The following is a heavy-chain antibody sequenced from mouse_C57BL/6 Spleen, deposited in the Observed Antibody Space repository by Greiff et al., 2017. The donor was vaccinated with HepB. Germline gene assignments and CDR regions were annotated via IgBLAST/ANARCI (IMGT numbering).Heavy chain of an antibody. V-gene: IGHV1-72*01. J-gene: IGHJ1*03. Sequence: QVQLKESGAELVKPGASVKLSCKASGYTFTSYWMHWVKQRPGRGLEWIGRIDPNSGGTKYNEKFKSKATLTVDKPSSTAYMQLSSLTSEDSAVYYCASYYGSSLLYWYFDVWGTGTTVTVSS. CDR1: GYTFTSYW. CDR3: ASYYGSSLLYWYFDV. CDR2: IDPNSGGT. D-gene: IGHD1-1*01.